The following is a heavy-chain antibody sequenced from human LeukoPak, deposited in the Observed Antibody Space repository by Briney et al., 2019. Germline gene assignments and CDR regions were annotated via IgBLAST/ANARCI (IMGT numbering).Heavy chain of an antibody. Sequence: PGGSLSLSCAASRFTFNSYGMNWVRQAPGKGLEWVSYISSSSSTTYYADSVKGRFTISRDNAKNSLYLQMNSLRAEDTAVYYCARDRMSSFDYWGQGTLVTVSS. CDR3: ARDRMSSFDY. J-gene: IGHJ4*02. V-gene: IGHV3-48*01. D-gene: IGHD2-2*01. CDR1: RFTFNSYG. CDR2: ISSSSSTT.